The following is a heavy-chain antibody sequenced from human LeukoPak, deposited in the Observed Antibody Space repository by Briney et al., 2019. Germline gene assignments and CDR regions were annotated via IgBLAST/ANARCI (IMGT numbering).Heavy chain of an antibody. J-gene: IGHJ4*02. CDR1: GYTFTDYY. Sequence: ASVKVSCKASGYTFTDYYIPWVRQAPGQGLEWMGWIKADSGATLYAQKFQGRVTMTRDTSISTAYMELSRLRSDDTAVYYCASSSIAAAVLNWGQGTLVTVSS. CDR3: ASSSIAAAVLN. CDR2: IKADSGAT. V-gene: IGHV1-2*02. D-gene: IGHD6-13*01.